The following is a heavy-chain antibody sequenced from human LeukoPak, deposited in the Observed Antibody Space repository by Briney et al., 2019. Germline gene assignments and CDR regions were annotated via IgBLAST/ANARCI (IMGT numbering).Heavy chain of an antibody. Sequence: GGSLRLSCAASGFTFSSYAMSWVRQAPGKGLGWVSAISGSGGSTYYADSVKGRFTISRDNSKNTLYLQMNSLRAEDTAVYYCASGYSYGYYFDYWGQGTLVTVSS. CDR1: GFTFSSYA. CDR3: ASGYSYGYYFDY. J-gene: IGHJ4*02. V-gene: IGHV3-23*01. CDR2: ISGSGGST. D-gene: IGHD5-18*01.